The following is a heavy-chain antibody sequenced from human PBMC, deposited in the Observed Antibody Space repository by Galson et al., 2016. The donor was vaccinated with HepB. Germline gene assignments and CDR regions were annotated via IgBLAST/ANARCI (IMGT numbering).Heavy chain of an antibody. V-gene: IGHV3-33*01. CDR1: GFNVNDYG. D-gene: IGHD3-10*01. CDR3: ARDRWYGSGSHSNSGFDY. Sequence: SLRLSCAASGFNVNDYGIHWVRQAPGQGLEWLATMWSDGRNKYSADSVKGRFIISRDNSKNTLHLQLNSLRAEDTAVYYCARDRWYGSGSHSNSGFDYWGQGTLVTVSS. CDR2: MWSDGRNK. J-gene: IGHJ4*02.